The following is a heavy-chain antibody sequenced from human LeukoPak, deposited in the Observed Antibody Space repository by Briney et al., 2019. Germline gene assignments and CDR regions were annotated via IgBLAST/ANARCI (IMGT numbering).Heavy chain of an antibody. CDR2: IYTSGST. CDR3: ARHPRGPNYYGSGSYYNWFDP. J-gene: IGHJ5*02. D-gene: IGHD3-10*01. V-gene: IGHV4-4*07. CDR1: GGSISSYY. Sequence: SETLSLTCTVSGGSISSYYWSWIRQPAGKGLEWIGRIYTSGSTNYNPSLKSRVTMSVDTSKNQFSLKLSSVTAADTAVYYCARHPRGPNYYGSGSYYNWFDPWGQGTLVTVSS.